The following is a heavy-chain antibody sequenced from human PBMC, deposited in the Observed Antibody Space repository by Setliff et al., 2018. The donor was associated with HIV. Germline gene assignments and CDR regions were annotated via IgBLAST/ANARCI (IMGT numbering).Heavy chain of an antibody. V-gene: IGHV4-38-2*01. D-gene: IGHD1-26*01. CDR3: ARYRSKLDWFDP. J-gene: IGHJ5*02. CDR2: IYHSGGT. CDR1: GYSISSGYY. Sequence: SETLSLTCAVSGYSISSGYYWGWIRQPPGRGLEWIGNIYHSGGTHYNPSLRSRVTISVDTSKTQFSLKLRSVAASDTAIYYCARYRSKLDWFDPWGQGTLVTVSS.